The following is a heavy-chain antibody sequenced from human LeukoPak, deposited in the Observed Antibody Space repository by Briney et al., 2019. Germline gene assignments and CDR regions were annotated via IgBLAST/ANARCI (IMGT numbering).Heavy chain of an antibody. D-gene: IGHD1-26*01. Sequence: PGGSLRLSCAASGFTFSNYAMSWVRQAPGKGLEWVSGISGSAGSTYYADSVKGRFTISRDNSKNTLYLQMNSLRAEDTAVYYCGKNRYSGSLSPFDIWGQGTMVTVSS. J-gene: IGHJ3*02. CDR2: ISGSAGST. V-gene: IGHV3-23*01. CDR3: GKNRYSGSLSPFDI. CDR1: GFTFSNYA.